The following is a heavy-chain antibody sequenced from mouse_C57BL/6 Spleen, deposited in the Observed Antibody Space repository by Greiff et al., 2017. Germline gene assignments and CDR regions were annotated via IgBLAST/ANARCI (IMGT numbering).Heavy chain of an antibody. CDR1: GYTFTSYW. CDR2: IDPKSGGT. J-gene: IGHJ2*01. V-gene: IGHV1-72*01. CDR3: ARYYSSSSPSFDY. Sequence: QVQLQQPGAELVKPGASVKLSCKASGYTFTSYWMHWVKQRPGRGLEWIGRIDPKSGGTKYNEKFKSKATLTVDKPSSTAYMQLSILTSEDSAVYYCARYYSSSSPSFDYWGQGTTLTVSS. D-gene: IGHD1-1*01.